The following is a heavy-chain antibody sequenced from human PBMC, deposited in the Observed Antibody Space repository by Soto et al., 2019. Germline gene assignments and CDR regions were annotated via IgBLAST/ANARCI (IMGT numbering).Heavy chain of an antibody. CDR2: IWYDGSNK. CDR1: GFTFSSYG. Sequence: GGSLRLSCAASGFTFSSYGMHWVRQAPGKGLEWVAVIWYDGSNKYYADSVKGRLTISRDNSKNTLYLQMNSLRAEDTAVYYCARDLDVWFGELDYYYGMDVWGQGTTVTVSS. V-gene: IGHV3-33*01. CDR3: ARDLDVWFGELDYYYGMDV. D-gene: IGHD3-10*01. J-gene: IGHJ6*02.